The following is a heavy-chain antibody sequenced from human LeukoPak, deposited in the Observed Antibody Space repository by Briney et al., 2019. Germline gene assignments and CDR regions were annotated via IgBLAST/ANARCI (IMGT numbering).Heavy chain of an antibody. D-gene: IGHD6-6*01. V-gene: IGHV4-34*01. CDR2: INHSGST. J-gene: IGHJ4*02. Sequence: PSETLSLACAVYGGSFSGYYWSWIRQPPGKGPEWIGEINHSGSTNYNPSLKSRVTISVDTSKNQFSLRLSSVTAADTAVYYCARGLRSSDYWGQGTLVTVSS. CDR3: ARGLRSSDY. CDR1: GGSFSGYY.